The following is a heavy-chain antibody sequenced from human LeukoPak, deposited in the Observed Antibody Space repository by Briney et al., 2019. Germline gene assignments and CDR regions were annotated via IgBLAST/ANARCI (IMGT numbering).Heavy chain of an antibody. CDR1: GFTFSSYA. D-gene: IGHD4-23*01. V-gene: IGHV3-23*01. Sequence: GGSLRLSCAASGFTFSSYAMSWVRQAPGKGLEWVSAISGSGGSTYYADSVKGRFTISRDNSKNTLYLQMNSLRAEDTAVYYCARDRDDYGGHDAFDIWGQGTMVTVSS. CDR3: ARDRDDYGGHDAFDI. CDR2: ISGSGGST. J-gene: IGHJ3*02.